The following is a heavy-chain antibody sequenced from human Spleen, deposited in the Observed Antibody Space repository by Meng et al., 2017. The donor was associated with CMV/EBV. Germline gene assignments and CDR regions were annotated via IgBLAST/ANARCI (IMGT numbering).Heavy chain of an antibody. CDR2: IFTTT. J-gene: IGHJ5*02. V-gene: IGHV1-69*05. CDR1: GGTISSSD. CDR3: ARTLLPYFGSGSPRWFDP. D-gene: IGHD3-10*01. Sequence: SVKVSCKASGGTISSSDISWVRQAPGQGLEWMGGIFTTTKYARKFQGRVTITTDESTNTAFMELSSLRSEDTAVYYCARTLLPYFGSGSPRWFDPWGQGTLVTVSS.